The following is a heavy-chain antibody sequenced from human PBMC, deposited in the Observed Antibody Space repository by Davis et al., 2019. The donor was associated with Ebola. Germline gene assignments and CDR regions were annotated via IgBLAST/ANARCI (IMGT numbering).Heavy chain of an antibody. CDR3: AKDFYGSGSYIDA. Sequence: PGGSLRLSCATSGLTFGNYAMHWFRQAPGKGLEWVSGITFNSGTTAYADSVKGRFTISRDNAKDSLYLQMNSLRIEDTAFYYCAKDFYGSGSYIDAWGQGTLVAVSS. V-gene: IGHV3-9*01. D-gene: IGHD3-10*01. J-gene: IGHJ5*02. CDR1: GLTFGNYA. CDR2: ITFNSGTT.